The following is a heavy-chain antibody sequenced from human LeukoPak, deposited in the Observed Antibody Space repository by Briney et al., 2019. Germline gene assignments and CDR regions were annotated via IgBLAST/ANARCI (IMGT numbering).Heavy chain of an antibody. Sequence: ASVKVSCKASGGTFSSYAISWVRQAPGQGLEWMGRIIPILGIANYAQKFQGRVTITADKSTSTAYMELSSLRSEDTAVYYCARGGYSYGYFGYWGQGTLVTVPS. CDR3: ARGGYSYGYFGY. J-gene: IGHJ4*02. V-gene: IGHV1-69*04. D-gene: IGHD5-18*01. CDR2: IIPILGIA. CDR1: GGTFSSYA.